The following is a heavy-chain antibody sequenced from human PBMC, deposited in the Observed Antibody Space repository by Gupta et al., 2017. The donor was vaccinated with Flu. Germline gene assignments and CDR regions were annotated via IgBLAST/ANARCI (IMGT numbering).Heavy chain of an antibody. Sequence: QVQLVESGGGVVQPGGSLRLSCAASGFTFSAYAMHWVRQAPGKGLEWVAIVLKDGIDEYDVDSVKGRFTISRDNSKNMVYLQMNSLTTEDTAVYFCVKDGYHAAFDIWGQGTMVTVSS. CDR1: GFTFSAYA. D-gene: IGHD2-2*03. CDR2: VLKDGIDE. V-gene: IGHV3-30*18. J-gene: IGHJ3*02. CDR3: VKDGYHAAFDI.